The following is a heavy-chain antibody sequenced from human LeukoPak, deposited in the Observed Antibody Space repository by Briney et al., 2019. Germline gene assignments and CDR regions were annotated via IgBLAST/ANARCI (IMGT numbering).Heavy chain of an antibody. D-gene: IGHD3-22*01. CDR3: ARDLDTSGYTFDY. V-gene: IGHV3-64*04. J-gene: IGHJ4*02. Sequence: GALRLSCSASGFTFSSYAMHWVRQAPGKGLEYVSAISSNGGSTYYADSVKGRFTISRDNAKNSLYLQMNSLRDEDTAMYYCARDLDTSGYTFDYWGQGTLVTVSS. CDR1: GFTFSSYA. CDR2: ISSNGGST.